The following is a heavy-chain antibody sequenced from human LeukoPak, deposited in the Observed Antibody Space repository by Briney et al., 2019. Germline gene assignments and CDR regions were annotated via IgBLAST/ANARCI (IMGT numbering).Heavy chain of an antibody. Sequence: GGSLRLSCAASGFTLNTYWMNWVRQAPGKGLVWVSRINGDGTSLTYADSVKGRFTVSRDNAKNTVYLHMNSLRAEDTAVYYCTRDLRMDYYYVDYYYYGMDVWGQGTTVTVSS. CDR3: TRDLRMDYYYVDYYYYGMDV. CDR1: GFTLNTYW. CDR2: INGDGTSL. J-gene: IGHJ6*02. V-gene: IGHV3-74*03. D-gene: IGHD3-10*02.